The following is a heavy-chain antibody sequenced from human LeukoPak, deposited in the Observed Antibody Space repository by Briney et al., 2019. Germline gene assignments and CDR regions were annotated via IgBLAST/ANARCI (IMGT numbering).Heavy chain of an antibody. V-gene: IGHV1-69*06. CDR1: GGTFSSYA. CDR2: IIPIFGTA. J-gene: IGHJ3*02. Sequence: ASVKVSCKASGGTFSSYAISWVRQAPGQGLEWMGGIIPIFGTANYAQKFQGRVTITADKSTSTAYMGLSSLRSEDTAVYYCATKKGYSYGYDPDAFDIWGQGTMVTVSS. CDR3: ATKKGYSYGYDPDAFDI. D-gene: IGHD5-18*01.